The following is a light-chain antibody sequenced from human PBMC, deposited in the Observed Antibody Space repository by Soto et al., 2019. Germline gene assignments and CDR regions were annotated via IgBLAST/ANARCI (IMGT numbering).Light chain of an antibody. CDR1: QDIGKR. CDR3: QQYETLLT. J-gene: IGKJ4*01. V-gene: IGKV1-33*01. CDR2: DAS. Sequence: DIRMTQSPSSLSASVGDRVTITCQASQDIGKRLNWYQHKPGKAPKVLIYDASYLETGVPSRFSGRRSGTDFTFTISSLQPEDFATYYCQQYETLLTFGGGTKVE.